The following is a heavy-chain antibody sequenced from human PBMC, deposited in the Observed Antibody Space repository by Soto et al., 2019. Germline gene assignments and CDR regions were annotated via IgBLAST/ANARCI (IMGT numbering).Heavy chain of an antibody. V-gene: IGHV5-51*01. J-gene: IGHJ6*02. CDR2: IYPGDSDT. Sequence: HGESLKIPCKGSEYTFSSYWIGWVRQMPGKGLEWMGIIYPGDSDTRYSPSFQGQVTISADKSISTAYLQWSSLKASDTAMYYCARHGSRDGMDVWGQGTTVTVSS. CDR3: ARHGSRDGMDV. CDR1: EYTFSSYW.